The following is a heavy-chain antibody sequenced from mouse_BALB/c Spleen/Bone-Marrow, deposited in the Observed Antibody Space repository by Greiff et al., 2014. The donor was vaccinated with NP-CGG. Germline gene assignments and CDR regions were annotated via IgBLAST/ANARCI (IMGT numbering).Heavy chain of an antibody. CDR2: ISYGVGST. CDR3: ARKGLRRNYFDY. V-gene: IGHV5-12*02. J-gene: IGHJ2*01. CDR1: GFIFSDYY. D-gene: IGHD2-4*01. Sequence: EVQVVESGGGSVQPGGSLKLSCATSGFIFSDYYMYWVRQTPEKRLEWVAYISYGVGSTYYPDTVKGRFTISRDNAKNTLYLQTSRLKSEDTAMYYCARKGLRRNYFDYWGQGTTLTVSS.